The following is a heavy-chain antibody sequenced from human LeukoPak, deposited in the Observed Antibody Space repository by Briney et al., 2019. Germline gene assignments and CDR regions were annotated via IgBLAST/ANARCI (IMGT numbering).Heavy chain of an antibody. Sequence: ASVKVSCKASGGTFSSYAISWVRQAPGQGLEWMGGIIPIFGTANYAQKFQGRVTITADESTSTAYMELSSLRSEDTAVYYCARDIEITFGGVIEHWGQGTLVTVSS. CDR2: IIPIFGTA. V-gene: IGHV1-69*13. CDR3: ARDIEITFGGVIEH. D-gene: IGHD3-16*01. CDR1: GGTFSSYA. J-gene: IGHJ5*02.